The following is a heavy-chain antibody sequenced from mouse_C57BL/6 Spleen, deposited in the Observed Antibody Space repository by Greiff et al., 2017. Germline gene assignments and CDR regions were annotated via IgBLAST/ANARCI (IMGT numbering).Heavy chain of an antibody. CDR3: ARQGGDYYSMDY. CDR1: GFTFSDYG. Sequence: VQLQQSGGGLVKPGGSLKLSCAASGFTFSDYGMHWVRQAPEKGLEWVAYISTGSSTIYYADTVKGRFTISGDNAKNTLFLQMTSLRSEDTAMYYCARQGGDYYSMDYWGQGTSVTVSS. J-gene: IGHJ4*01. CDR2: ISTGSSTI. V-gene: IGHV5-17*01.